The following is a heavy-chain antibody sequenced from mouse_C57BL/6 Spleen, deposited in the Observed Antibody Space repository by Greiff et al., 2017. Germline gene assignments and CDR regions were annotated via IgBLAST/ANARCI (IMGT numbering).Heavy chain of an antibody. CDR3: ARDYGSSYVY. CDR1: GYTFTDYN. Sequence: VHVKQSGPELVKPGASVKMSCKASGYTFTDYNMHWVKQSHGKSLEWIGYINPNNGGTSYNQKFKGKATLTVNKSSSTAYMELRSLTSEDSAVYYCARDYGSSYVYWGQGTLVTVSA. CDR2: INPNNGGT. D-gene: IGHD1-1*01. J-gene: IGHJ3*01. V-gene: IGHV1-22*01.